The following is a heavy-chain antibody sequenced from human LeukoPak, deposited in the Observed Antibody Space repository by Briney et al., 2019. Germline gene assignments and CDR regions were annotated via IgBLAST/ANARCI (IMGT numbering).Heavy chain of an antibody. J-gene: IGHJ4*02. Sequence: PGGSLRLSCAASGFTFDDYAMHWVRHAPGKGLEWVSGISWSSDSIGYADSVKGRFTISRDNAKNSLYLQMNSLRAEDMALYYCAKGPSNYYDTSGRFDYWGQGTLVTVSS. CDR1: GFTFDDYA. CDR3: AKGPSNYYDTSGRFDY. D-gene: IGHD3-22*01. V-gene: IGHV3-9*03. CDR2: ISWSSDSI.